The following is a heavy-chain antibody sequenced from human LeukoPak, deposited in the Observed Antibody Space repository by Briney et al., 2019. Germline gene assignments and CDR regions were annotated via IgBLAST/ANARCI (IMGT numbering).Heavy chain of an antibody. CDR3: ARFASSGYYIDY. D-gene: IGHD3-22*01. CDR1: GGSISTYY. CDR2: IYYSGST. Sequence: SETLSLTCTVSGGSISTYYGNWIRQAPGKGLEWIGYIYYSGSTNYNPSLKSRVTMSVDTSRNQFSLKLSSVTAADTAVYYCARFASSGYYIDYWGQGTLVTVSS. J-gene: IGHJ4*02. V-gene: IGHV4-59*01.